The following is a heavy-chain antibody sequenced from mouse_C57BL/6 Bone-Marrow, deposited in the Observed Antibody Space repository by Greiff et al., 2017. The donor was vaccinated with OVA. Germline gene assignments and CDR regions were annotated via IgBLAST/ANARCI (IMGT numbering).Heavy chain of an antibody. CDR2: IWTGGGT. CDR1: GFSLTSYA. Sequence: VMLVESGPGLVAPSQSLSITCTVSGFSLTSYAISWVRQPPGKGLEWLGVIWTGGGTNYNSALKSRLSISKDNFKSQVFLKMNSLQTDDTARYYCASLPGAMDYWGQGTSVTVSS. CDR3: ASLPGAMDY. V-gene: IGHV2-9-1*01. D-gene: IGHD2-10*01. J-gene: IGHJ4*01.